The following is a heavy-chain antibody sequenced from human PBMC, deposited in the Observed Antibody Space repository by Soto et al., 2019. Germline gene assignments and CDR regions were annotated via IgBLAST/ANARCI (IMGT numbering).Heavy chain of an antibody. J-gene: IGHJ4*01. Sequence: QIQLVQSGAEVKKPGASVKVSCKASGYTFNIYGINWVRQAPGQGLEWMGWISAFNGKTNYAQNVQGRVTMTTDTPPSTGYVELRNLRTDDPAVYFCAGDCVAKGRCFFPFEYWGHGTLVTVSS. CDR3: AGDCVAKGRCFFPFEY. V-gene: IGHV1-18*01. CDR2: ISAFNGKT. D-gene: IGHD2-15*01. CDR1: GYTFNIYG.